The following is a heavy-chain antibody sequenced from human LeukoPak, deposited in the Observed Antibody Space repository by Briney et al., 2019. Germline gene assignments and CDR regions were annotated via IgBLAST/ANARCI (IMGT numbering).Heavy chain of an antibody. CDR3: VRDIYGDYGFDF. CDR2: IYWNGGNT. J-gene: IGHJ3*01. CDR1: GFTSDDYG. D-gene: IGHD4-17*01. Sequence: GGSLRLSCAASGFTSDDYGMTWVRQVPGKGLEWVSGIYWNGGNTGYADSVKGRFTISRDNAKNSLYLQMNSLRAEDTALYYCVRDIYGDYGFDFWGQGTMVTVSS. V-gene: IGHV3-20*04.